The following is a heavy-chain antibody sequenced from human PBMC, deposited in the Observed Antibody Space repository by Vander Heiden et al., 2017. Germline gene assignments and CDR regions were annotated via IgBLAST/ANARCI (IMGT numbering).Heavy chain of an antibody. CDR3: AGTKNAASSYYGREV. Sequence: QITLKESGPTLVKHTETLTLTCTLSGFSISTPGVGVGLIGKPPGKALEWLAVIDGDDEKRYSASLRSRRTITKYSYRNQVVLTVANRDPVDTGTYFCAGTKNAASSYYGREVWGQGTTVTVSS. CDR2: IDGDDEK. D-gene: IGHD2-21*01. J-gene: IGHJ6*02. CDR1: GFSISTPGVG. V-gene: IGHV2-5*02.